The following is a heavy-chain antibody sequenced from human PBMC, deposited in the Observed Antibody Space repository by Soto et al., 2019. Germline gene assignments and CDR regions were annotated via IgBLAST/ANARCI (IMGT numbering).Heavy chain of an antibody. CDR1: GFALSRYW. CDR3: ARSLWSPYFYYGLDV. V-gene: IGHV3-74*01. CDR2: INSGGNIT. D-gene: IGHD2-21*01. J-gene: IGHJ6*02. Sequence: GGSLRLSCTASGFALSRYWMYWVRQAPGKGLVWVSHINSGGNITPYPDSVRGRFTISRDNSKNTLYLDMHSLTTDDTAVYFCARSLWSPYFYYGLDVWGQGTTVTVSS.